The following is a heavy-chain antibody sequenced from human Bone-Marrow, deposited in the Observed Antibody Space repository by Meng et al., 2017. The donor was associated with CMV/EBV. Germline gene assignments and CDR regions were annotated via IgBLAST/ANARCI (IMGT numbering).Heavy chain of an antibody. CDR1: GYLFASFW. CDR3: ARDYDSTTFNYAFNY. CDR2: VYPGDSNT. J-gene: IGHJ1*01. Sequence: SGYLFASFWIGWVRQMPGQGLEWVGIVYPGDSNTRYNPSFEGRVTISADTSRTTAYLEWSSLKASDTGLYFCARDYDSTTFNYAFNYWGQGTLVTVSS. V-gene: IGHV5-51*01. D-gene: IGHD3-22*01.